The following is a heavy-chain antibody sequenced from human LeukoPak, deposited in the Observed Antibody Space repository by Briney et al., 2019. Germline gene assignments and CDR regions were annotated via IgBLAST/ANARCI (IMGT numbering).Heavy chain of an antibody. V-gene: IGHV4-59*01. CDR1: GGSISSYY. CDR3: ARTSGRGYDSYFDY. J-gene: IGHJ4*02. D-gene: IGHD5-12*01. CDR2: IYYSGST. Sequence: SSETLSLTCTVSGGSISSYYWSWIRQPPGKGLEWIGYIYYSGSTNYNPSLKSRVTISVDTSKNQFSLKLSSVTAADTAVYYCARTSGRGYDSYFDYWGQGTLVTVSS.